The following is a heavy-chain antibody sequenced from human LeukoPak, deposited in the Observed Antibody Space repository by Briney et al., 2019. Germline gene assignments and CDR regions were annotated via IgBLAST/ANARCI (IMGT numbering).Heavy chain of an antibody. V-gene: IGHV4-34*01. D-gene: IGHD6-13*01. CDR1: GGSFSGYY. CDR2: INHSGST. CDR3: ARDMGYSSSPNWFDP. Sequence: SETLSLTCAVYGGSFSGYYWSWIRQPPGKGLEWIGEINHSGSTNYNPSLKSRVTISVDTSKNQFSLQLNSVTPEDTAVYYCARDMGYSSSPNWFDPWGQGTLVTVSS. J-gene: IGHJ5*02.